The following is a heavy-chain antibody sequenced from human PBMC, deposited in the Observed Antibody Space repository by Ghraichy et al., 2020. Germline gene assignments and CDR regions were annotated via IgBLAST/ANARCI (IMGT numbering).Heavy chain of an antibody. Sequence: GGSLRLSCAGSGFTFSTYAFSWVRQAPGKGLEWVSAINSGGGSTYYADSVKGRFTISRDNSKNTLYLQMSSLRAEDTAVYYCAKGESSTGWLDWGQGTLVTVS. J-gene: IGHJ4*02. CDR1: GFTFSTYA. D-gene: IGHD6-19*01. V-gene: IGHV3-23*01. CDR3: AKGESSTGWLD. CDR2: INSGGGST.